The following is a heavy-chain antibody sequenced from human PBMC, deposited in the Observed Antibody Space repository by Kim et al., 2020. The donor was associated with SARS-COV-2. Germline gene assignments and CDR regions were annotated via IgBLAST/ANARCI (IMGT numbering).Heavy chain of an antibody. Sequence: GESLKISCKASGYSFTNFGINWVRQAPGQGLEWMGWISAYNGDTNYAEKSRGRFTMTTDTSTSTAHMELRSLRSDDTAVYYCARGSRTTGYDYWGQGNLVTVSS. CDR2: ISAYNGDT. V-gene: IGHV1-18*01. CDR1: GYSFTNFG. D-gene: IGHD3-9*01. CDR3: ARGSRTTGYDY. J-gene: IGHJ4*02.